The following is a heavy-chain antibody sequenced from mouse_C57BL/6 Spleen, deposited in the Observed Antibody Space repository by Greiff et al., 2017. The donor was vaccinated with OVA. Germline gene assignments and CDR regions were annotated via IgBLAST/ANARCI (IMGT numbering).Heavy chain of an antibody. D-gene: IGHD1-1*01. CDR3: ARARYGSSPYWYFDV. V-gene: IGHV1-82*01. J-gene: IGHJ1*03. CDR2: IYPGDGDT. CDR1: GYAFSSSW. Sequence: QVQLQQSGPELVKPGASVKISCKASGYAFSSSWMNWVKQRPGKGLEWIGRIYPGDGDTNYNGKFKGKATLTADKSSSTAYMQLSSLTSEDSAVYCCARARYGSSPYWYFDVWGTGTTVTVSS.